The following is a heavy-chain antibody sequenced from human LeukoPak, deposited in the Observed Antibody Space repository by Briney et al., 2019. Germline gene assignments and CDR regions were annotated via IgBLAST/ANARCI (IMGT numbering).Heavy chain of an antibody. CDR1: GXSIRSGDNY. V-gene: IGHV4-30-4*01. CDR3: ARDSSGASHVV. CDR2: IYHSGST. D-gene: IGHD3-10*01. J-gene: IGHJ4*02. Sequence: SETLSLTCTVSGXSIRSGDNYWSWIRQPPGKGLEWIGYIYHSGSTYYNPSLESRVTVSVDTSKNQFSLKLRSVTAADTAVYYCARDSSGASHVVWGQGKLVTVSS.